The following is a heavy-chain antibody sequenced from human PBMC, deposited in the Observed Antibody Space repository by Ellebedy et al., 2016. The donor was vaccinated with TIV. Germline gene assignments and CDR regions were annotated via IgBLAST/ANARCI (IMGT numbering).Heavy chain of an antibody. D-gene: IGHD2-2*01. CDR3: ARDSIVVPAAPNWFDP. CDR1: GYTFTSYA. J-gene: IGHJ5*02. Sequence: AASVKVSCKASGYTFTSYAMHWVRQAPGQRLEWMGWINAGNGNTKYSQKFQGRVTITRDTSASTAYMELSSLRSEDTAVYYCARDSIVVPAAPNWFDPWGQGTLVTVSS. V-gene: IGHV1-3*01. CDR2: INAGNGNT.